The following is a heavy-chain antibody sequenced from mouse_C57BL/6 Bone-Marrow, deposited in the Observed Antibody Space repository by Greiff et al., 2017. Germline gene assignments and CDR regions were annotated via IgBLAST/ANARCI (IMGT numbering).Heavy chain of an antibody. J-gene: IGHJ4*01. CDR1: GYTFTSYW. V-gene: IGHV1-64*01. D-gene: IGHD1-1*01. CDR3: ARYGEMDY. CDR2: IHPNSGST. Sequence: VQLQQSGAELVKPGASVKLSCTASGYTFTSYWMHWVKQRPGQGLEWIGMIHPNSGSTNYNEKFKSKATLTVDKSSSTAYMQLSSRTSEGSAVYYCARYGEMDYGGQGTAATVSS.